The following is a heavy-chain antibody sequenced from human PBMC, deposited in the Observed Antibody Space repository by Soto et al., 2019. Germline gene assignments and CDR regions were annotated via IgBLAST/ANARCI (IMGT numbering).Heavy chain of an antibody. D-gene: IGHD3-22*01. CDR1: GGSITSSAYY. CDR3: ARYYFDSSGYSNWFDP. J-gene: IGHJ5*02. Sequence: SETLSLTCAVSGGSITSSAYYWTWIRQHPGKGLEWIAYIHYSGRTYYNPSLKSRVTISVDTSNNQFSLKLSSVTAADTAVYYCARYYFDSSGYSNWFDPWGQGTLVTVSS. CDR2: IHYSGRT. V-gene: IGHV4-31*11.